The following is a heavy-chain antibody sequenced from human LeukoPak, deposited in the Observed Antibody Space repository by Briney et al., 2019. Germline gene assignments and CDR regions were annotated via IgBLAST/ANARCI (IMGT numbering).Heavy chain of an antibody. V-gene: IGHV5-51*01. J-gene: IGHJ4*02. CDR1: GYSSTSYW. CDR3: ARSMYYYDSSGYYVGPIDY. CDR2: IYPGDSDT. Sequence: GESLKISCKGSGYSSTSYWIGWVRQMPGKGLEWMGIIYPGDSDTRYSPSFQGQVTISADRSISTAYLQWSSLKASDTAMYYCARSMYYYDSSGYYVGPIDYWGQGTLVTVSS. D-gene: IGHD3-22*01.